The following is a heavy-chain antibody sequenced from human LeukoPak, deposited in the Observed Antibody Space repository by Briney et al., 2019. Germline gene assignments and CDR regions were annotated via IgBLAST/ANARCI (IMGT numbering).Heavy chain of an antibody. Sequence: GGSLRLSCAASGFTFSSYEMNWVRQAPGKGLEWVSYISSSGSTIYYADSVKGRFTISRDNAKNSLYLQVNSLRAEDTAVYYCARESMGISYYMDVWGKGTTVTISS. J-gene: IGHJ6*03. CDR2: ISSSGSTI. CDR3: ARESMGISYYMDV. CDR1: GFTFSSYE. V-gene: IGHV3-48*03. D-gene: IGHD6-13*01.